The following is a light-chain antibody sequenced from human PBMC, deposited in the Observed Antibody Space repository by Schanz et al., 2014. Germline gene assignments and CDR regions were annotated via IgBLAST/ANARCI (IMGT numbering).Light chain of an antibody. CDR2: GAF. J-gene: IGKJ5*01. Sequence: EIVLTQSPGTLSLSPGERATLSCRASQIIASSYLAWYQQKPGQAPRLLIYGAFDRATGIPDRFSGSGSGTVFTLTISRLEPEDFAVYYCHQFGSSPITFGQGTRLEIK. CDR3: HQFGSSPIT. CDR1: QIIASSY. V-gene: IGKV3-20*01.